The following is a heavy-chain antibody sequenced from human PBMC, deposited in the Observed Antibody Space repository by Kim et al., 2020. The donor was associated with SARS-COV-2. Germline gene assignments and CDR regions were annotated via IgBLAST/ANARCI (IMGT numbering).Heavy chain of an antibody. CDR2: IRDDSSDT. J-gene: IGHJ3*02. CDR1: GFTFRASW. CDR3: VRENSAFDI. Sequence: GGSLRLSCVASGFTFRASWMHWVRQVPGNGLVWVAYIRDDSSDTMYADSVRGRFTISRDNTKNTLYLQMNSLSAEDTALYYCVRENSAFDIWGRGTMVTVSS. V-gene: IGHV3-74*03.